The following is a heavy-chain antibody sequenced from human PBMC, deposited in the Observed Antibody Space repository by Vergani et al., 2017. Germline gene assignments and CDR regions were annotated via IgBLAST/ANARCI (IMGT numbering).Heavy chain of an antibody. CDR2: INWNGGST. D-gene: IGHD6-6*01. V-gene: IGHV3-20*01. J-gene: IGHJ3*02. CDR1: GFTFDDYG. CDR3: AXDHGSSSGDAFDI. Sequence: EVQLVESGGGVVRPGGSLRLSCAASGFTFDDYGMSWVRQAPGKGLEWVSGINWNGGSTDYADSVKGRFTISRDNAKNSLYLQMSSLRAEDTAWYHCAXDHGSSSGDAFDIWGQGTMVTVSS.